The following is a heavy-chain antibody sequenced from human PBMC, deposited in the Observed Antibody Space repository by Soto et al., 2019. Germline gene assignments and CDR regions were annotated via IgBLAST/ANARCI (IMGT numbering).Heavy chain of an antibody. V-gene: IGHV4-39*01. D-gene: IGHD6-13*01. Sequence: PSETLSLTCTVSGGSISSSSYYWGWIRQPPGKGLEWIGSIYYSGSTYYNPSLKSRVTISVDTSKNQFSLKLSSVTAADTAVYYCARHGGDSSSWTGAEYFQHWGQGTLVTVSS. J-gene: IGHJ1*01. CDR2: IYYSGST. CDR1: GGSISSSSYY. CDR3: ARHGGDSSSWTGAEYFQH.